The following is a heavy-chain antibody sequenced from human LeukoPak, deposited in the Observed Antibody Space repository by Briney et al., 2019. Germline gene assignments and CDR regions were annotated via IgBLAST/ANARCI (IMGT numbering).Heavy chain of an antibody. CDR3: ARFGYVAAVDV. J-gene: IGHJ4*02. CDR1: GFTVTSNY. Sequence: QSGGSLRLSCAASGFTVTSNYMSWVRQAPGTGLEWVANINPAGSETYYVDPVKGRFSISRDNAKNLVYLQMNSLRAEDTAVYHCARFGYVAAVDVWGQGTPVTVSS. D-gene: IGHD2-15*01. V-gene: IGHV3-7*01. CDR2: INPAGSET.